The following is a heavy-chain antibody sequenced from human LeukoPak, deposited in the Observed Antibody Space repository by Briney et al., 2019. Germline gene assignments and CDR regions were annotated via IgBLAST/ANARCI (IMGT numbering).Heavy chain of an antibody. CDR2: INPNSGGT. Sequence: ASVKVSCKASGYTFTGYYMHWVRQAPGQGLEWMGWINPNSGGTNYAQKFQGGVTMTRDTSISTAYMELSRLRSDDTAVYYCARAMEVTMIVVVISPFDYWGQGTLVTVSS. D-gene: IGHD3-22*01. CDR1: GYTFTGYY. V-gene: IGHV1-2*02. J-gene: IGHJ4*02. CDR3: ARAMEVTMIVVVISPFDY.